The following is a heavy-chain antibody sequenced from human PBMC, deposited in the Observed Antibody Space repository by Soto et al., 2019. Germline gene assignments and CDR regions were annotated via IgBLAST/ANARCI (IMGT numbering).Heavy chain of an antibody. D-gene: IGHD2-21*02. CDR3: ARDHLILPAHDFFYGSDV. CDR2: IPQEGGDG. J-gene: IGHJ6*04. Sequence: PGGSLRLSCEVSGFTFSMYSMSWVRQAAGKGLEWVAKIPQEGGDGHYLDSVRGRFFISRDNAKNSVYLQMNSLRGEDTAIYYCARDHLILPAHDFFYGSDVWGKGATVTVSS. V-gene: IGHV3-7*03. CDR1: GFTFSMYS.